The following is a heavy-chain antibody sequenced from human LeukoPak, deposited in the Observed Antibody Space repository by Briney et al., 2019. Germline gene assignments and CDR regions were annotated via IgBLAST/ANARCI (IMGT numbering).Heavy chain of an antibody. Sequence: GGSLRLSCAASGFTFSSYEMNWVRQAPGKGLEWVSHIGASDTSIYHADSVKGRFTISRDNAKNSMYLQMNSLRAEDTAVYYCASSVWGRFDYRGQGTLVTVSS. D-gene: IGHD3-16*01. CDR3: ASSVWGRFDY. CDR2: IGASDTSI. J-gene: IGHJ4*02. V-gene: IGHV3-48*03. CDR1: GFTFSSYE.